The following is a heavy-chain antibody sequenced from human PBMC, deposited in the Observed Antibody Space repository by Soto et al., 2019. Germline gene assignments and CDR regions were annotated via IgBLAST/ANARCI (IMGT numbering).Heavy chain of an antibody. D-gene: IGHD2-21*02. J-gene: IGHJ4*02. Sequence: EVQLVESGGGLVQPGGSLRLSCAASGFTFNSFSMNWVRQAPGKGLEWISYISSGSNTIYYADSVKGRFTISRDNAKNSLYLQMNSLRGEDTAVYYCARDRGAVVTAIYDYWGQGTLVTVSS. CDR2: ISSGSNTI. V-gene: IGHV3-48*01. CDR3: ARDRGAVVTAIYDY. CDR1: GFTFNSFS.